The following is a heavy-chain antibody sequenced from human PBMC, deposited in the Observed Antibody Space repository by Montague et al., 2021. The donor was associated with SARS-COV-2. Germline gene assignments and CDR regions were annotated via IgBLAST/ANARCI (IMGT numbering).Heavy chain of an antibody. Sequence: SLRLSCAASGFTFGSYSMNWVCQAPGKGLEWVSYISRSSRTIYYADSVKGRITISRDNAKNSLYLQMNSLRAEDTAVYYCADYGDTEPFQHWGQGTLVTASS. D-gene: IGHD4-17*01. J-gene: IGHJ1*01. CDR1: GFTFGSYS. V-gene: IGHV3-48*04. CDR2: ISRSSRTI. CDR3: ADYGDTEPFQH.